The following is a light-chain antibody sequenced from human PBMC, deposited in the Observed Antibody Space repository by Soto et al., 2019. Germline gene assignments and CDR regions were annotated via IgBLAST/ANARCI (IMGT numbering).Light chain of an antibody. CDR3: LQRSNWPLT. CDR1: LSISSY. CDR2: DAS. J-gene: IGKJ4*01. Sequence: EIVLTQSPATLSLSPGERATLSCRASLSISSYLAWYQQKPGQAPRLLIYDASNRATGIPARFSGSGSGTDFTLTISSLEPEDFAVYYCLQRSNWPLTFGAGTKVEIK. V-gene: IGKV3-11*01.